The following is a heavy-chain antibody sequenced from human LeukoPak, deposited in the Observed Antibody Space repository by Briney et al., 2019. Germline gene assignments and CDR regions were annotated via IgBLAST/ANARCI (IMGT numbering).Heavy chain of an antibody. CDR2: IWPGDSDT. D-gene: IGHD3-22*01. V-gene: IGHV5-51*01. CDR3: ARLSYYDSNGNFDY. J-gene: IGHJ4*02. CDR1: GYDFTTYW. Sequence: GESLKISCKISGYDFTTYWIGWVRQMPGKGLECMGIIWPGDSDTRYSPSFQGQVTISADKSISTAYLQWSSLKASDTAMYYCARLSYYDSNGNFDYWGQGTLVTVSS.